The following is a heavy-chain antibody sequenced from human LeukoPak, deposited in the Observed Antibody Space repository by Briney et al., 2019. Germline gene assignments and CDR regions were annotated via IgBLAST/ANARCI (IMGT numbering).Heavy chain of an antibody. CDR2: IWYDGSNK. J-gene: IGHJ4*02. Sequence: GGSLRLSCAASGLTFRNYGMHWVRQAPGKGLEWVAVIWYDGSNKYYADSVKGRFTISRDNSKDTLYLQMNSLRAEDTAVYYCARGDDSGYYDYFDYWGQGALVTVSS. CDR3: ARGDDSGYYDYFDY. CDR1: GLTFRNYG. V-gene: IGHV3-33*01. D-gene: IGHD3-22*01.